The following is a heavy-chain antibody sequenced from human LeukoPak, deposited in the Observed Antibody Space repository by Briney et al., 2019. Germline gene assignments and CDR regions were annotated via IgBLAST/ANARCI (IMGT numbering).Heavy chain of an antibody. CDR3: ARVSSGWHGYLDY. J-gene: IGHJ4*02. CDR1: GFIFRNYW. V-gene: IGHV3-74*01. D-gene: IGHD6-25*01. CDR2: INPNGITT. Sequence: QPGGSLRLSCAASGFIFRNYWMHWVRQAPGKGLVWVARINPNGITTTYTDSVKGRFTISRDNAKNTLYLQMNSLRAEDTAVYYCARVSSGWHGYLDYWGQGTPVTVSS.